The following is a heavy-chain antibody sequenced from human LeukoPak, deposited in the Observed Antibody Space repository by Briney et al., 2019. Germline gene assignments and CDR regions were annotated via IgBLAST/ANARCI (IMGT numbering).Heavy chain of an antibody. D-gene: IGHD6-13*01. CDR2: INHSGST. CDR1: GGSFSGYY. J-gene: IGHJ4*02. V-gene: IGHV4-34*01. Sequence: PSETLSLTCAVYGGSFSGYYWSWIRQPPGKGLEWIGEINHSGSTNYNPSLKSRVTISVDTSKNQFSLKLSSVTAADTAVYYCASYHSSSWDAYYFDYWGQGTLVTVSS. CDR3: ASYHSSSWDAYYFDY.